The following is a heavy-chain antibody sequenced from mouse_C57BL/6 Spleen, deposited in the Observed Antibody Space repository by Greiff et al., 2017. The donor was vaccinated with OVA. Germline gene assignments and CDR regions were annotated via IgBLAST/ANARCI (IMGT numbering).Heavy chain of an antibody. J-gene: IGHJ2*01. V-gene: IGHV1-69*01. CDR1: GYTFTSYW. CDR2: IDPSDSYT. CDR3: ARGWTAQATDY. D-gene: IGHD3-2*02. Sequence: VQLQESGPELVMPGASVKLSCKASGYTFTSYWMHWVKQRPGQGLEWIGEIDPSDSYTNYNQKFKGKSTLTVDKSSSTAYMQLSSLTTEDSAVYYCARGWTAQATDYWGQGTTLTVSS.